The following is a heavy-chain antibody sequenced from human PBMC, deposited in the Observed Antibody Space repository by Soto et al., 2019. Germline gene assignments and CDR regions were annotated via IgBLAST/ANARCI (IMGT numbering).Heavy chain of an antibody. Sequence: GSLRLSCAASGFTFSSYSMNWVRQAPGKGLEWVSSISSSSSYIYYADSVKGRFTISRDNAKNSLYLQMNSLRAEDTAVYYCARALLPNYGYYFDYWGQGTLVTVSS. J-gene: IGHJ4*02. CDR3: ARALLPNYGYYFDY. V-gene: IGHV3-21*01. D-gene: IGHD4-17*01. CDR2: ISSSSSYI. CDR1: GFTFSSYS.